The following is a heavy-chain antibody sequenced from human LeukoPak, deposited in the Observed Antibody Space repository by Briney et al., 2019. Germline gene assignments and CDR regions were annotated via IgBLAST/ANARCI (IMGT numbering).Heavy chain of an antibody. CDR3: ARADARFYYDSSGHPYDY. V-gene: IGHV5-51*01. D-gene: IGHD3-22*01. CDR2: IYPGDSDT. CDR1: GYSFTSYW. J-gene: IGHJ4*02. Sequence: GESLKISCKGSGYSFTSYWIGWVRQLPGKGLEWMGIIYPGDSDTRYNPSFQGQVTISADKSISTAYLQWSSLKASATAMYYCARADARFYYDSSGHPYDYWGQGTLVTVSS.